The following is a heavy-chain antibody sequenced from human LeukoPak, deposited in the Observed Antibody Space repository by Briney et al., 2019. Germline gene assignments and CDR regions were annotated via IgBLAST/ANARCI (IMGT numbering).Heavy chain of an antibody. Sequence: PGGSLRLFCAASGFTFSSYSMNWVRQAPGKGLEWVSSIISSSSYIYYADSMKGRFTISRDKAKNSLYLQMNSLRAEDTAVYYCARARLGDCSSTSCLGVYYYMDVWGKGTTVTVSS. D-gene: IGHD2-2*03. CDR3: ARARLGDCSSTSCLGVYYYMDV. CDR2: IISSSSYI. V-gene: IGHV3-21*01. J-gene: IGHJ6*03. CDR1: GFTFSSYS.